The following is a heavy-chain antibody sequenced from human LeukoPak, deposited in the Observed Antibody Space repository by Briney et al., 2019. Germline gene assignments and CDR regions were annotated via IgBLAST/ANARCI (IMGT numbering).Heavy chain of an antibody. J-gene: IGHJ4*02. CDR2: IIPIFGTA. D-gene: IGHD3-10*01. CDR3: ARDIFNVTGDY. Sequence: ASVKVSCKASGGTFSSYAISWVRQAPGQGLEWMGGIIPIFGTANYAQKFQGRVTITADEFTSTAYMELSSLRSEDTAVYYCARDIFNVTGDYWGQGTLVTVSS. V-gene: IGHV1-69*13. CDR1: GGTFSSYA.